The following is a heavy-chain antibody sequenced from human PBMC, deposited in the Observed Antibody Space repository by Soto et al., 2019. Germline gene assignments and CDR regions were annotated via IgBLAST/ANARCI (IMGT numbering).Heavy chain of an antibody. Sequence: PSETLSLTCTVSGGSISSGGYYWSWIRQHPGKGLEWIGYIYYSGSTYYNPSLKSRVTISVDTSKNQFSLKLSSVTAADTAVYYCAFRTSTKYYYYGMAVWGQGTTVTVSS. J-gene: IGHJ6*02. V-gene: IGHV4-31*03. CDR2: IYYSGST. CDR1: GGSISSGGYY. CDR3: AFRTSTKYYYYGMAV.